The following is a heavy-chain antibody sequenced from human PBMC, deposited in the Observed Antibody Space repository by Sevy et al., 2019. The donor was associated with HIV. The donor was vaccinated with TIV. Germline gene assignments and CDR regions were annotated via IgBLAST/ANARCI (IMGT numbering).Heavy chain of an antibody. D-gene: IGHD2-2*01. Sequence: GESLKISCAASGFTFSSYSMNWVRQAPGKGLEWVSYISSSSSTIYYADSVKGRFTISRDNAKNSLYLQMNSLRDEDTAVYYCARALVSSTVADYYYYGMDVWGQGTTVTVSS. CDR1: GFTFSSYS. CDR3: ARALVSSTVADYYYYGMDV. J-gene: IGHJ6*02. CDR2: ISSSSSTI. V-gene: IGHV3-48*02.